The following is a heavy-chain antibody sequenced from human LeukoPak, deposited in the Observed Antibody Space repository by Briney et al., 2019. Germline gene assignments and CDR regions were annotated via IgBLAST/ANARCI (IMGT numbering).Heavy chain of an antibody. CDR3: ARRDYSGSYFDY. CDR2: IYYRGGT. V-gene: IGHV4-39*01. J-gene: IGHJ4*02. D-gene: IGHD1-26*01. Sequence: SETLSLTCTVSGGSISSSSHYWGWIRQAPGKGLEWIGNIYYRGGTYYNPSLESRVTMSVDTSKNQFSLKLSSVTAADTAVYYCARRDYSGSYFDYWGQGTLVTVSS. CDR1: GGSISSSSHY.